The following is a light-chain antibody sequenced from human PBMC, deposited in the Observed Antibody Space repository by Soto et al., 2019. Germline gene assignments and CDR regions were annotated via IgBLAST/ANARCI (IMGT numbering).Light chain of an antibody. CDR2: EIS. CDR1: QSLVHSNGKPY. Sequence: DIVMLQAPLSSPVTRGQPASISCRSSQSLVHSNGKPYLSRLQQRPGQPPRVLIYEISKLFCGVPESFSGSGAGTDFTLRISRVEAEDVGVYYCMQSTQCPRTFGQGTMVEVK. V-gene: IGKV2-24*01. J-gene: IGKJ1*01. CDR3: MQSTQCPRT.